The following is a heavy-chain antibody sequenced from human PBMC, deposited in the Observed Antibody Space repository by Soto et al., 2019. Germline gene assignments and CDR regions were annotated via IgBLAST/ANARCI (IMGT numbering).Heavy chain of an antibody. CDR1: GFTFSSYG. V-gene: IGHV3-30*18. CDR2: ISYDGSNK. J-gene: IGHJ4*01. CDR3: AKARCSGNSCSDADY. D-gene: IGHD3-22*01. Sequence: PGGSLRLSCAASGFTFSSYGMHWVRQAPGKGLEWVAVISYDGSNKYYADSVKGRFTISRDNSKHTLSLQMNSLRAEDTATYYCAKARCSGNSCSDADYWGHGSLVTVSS.